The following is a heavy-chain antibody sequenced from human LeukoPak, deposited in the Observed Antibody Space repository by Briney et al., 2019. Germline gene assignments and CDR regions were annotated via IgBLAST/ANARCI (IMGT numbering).Heavy chain of an antibody. J-gene: IGHJ6*03. V-gene: IGHV4-59*01. D-gene: IGHD3-10*01. CDR3: ARARITIPGHYYMDV. CDR1: GGSISSYY. Sequence: PSETLSLTCTVSGGSISSYYWSWIRQPPGKGLEWIGYIYYSGSTNYNPSLKRRVTISVDTSKNQFSLKLSSVTAADTAVYYCARARITIPGHYYMDVWGKGTTVTVSS. CDR2: IYYSGST.